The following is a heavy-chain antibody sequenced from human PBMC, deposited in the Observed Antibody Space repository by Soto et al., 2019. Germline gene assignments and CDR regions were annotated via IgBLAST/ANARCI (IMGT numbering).Heavy chain of an antibody. CDR3: ARVSDSSGWYVIY. CDR2: IYYSGST. D-gene: IGHD6-19*01. V-gene: IGHV4-59*01. Sequence: SETLSLTCTVSGGSISSYYWSWIRQPPGKGLEWIGYIYYSGSTNYNPSLKSRVTISVDTSKNQFSLKLSSVTAADTAVYYCARVSDSSGWYVIYWGQGTLVTVSS. CDR1: GGSISSYY. J-gene: IGHJ4*02.